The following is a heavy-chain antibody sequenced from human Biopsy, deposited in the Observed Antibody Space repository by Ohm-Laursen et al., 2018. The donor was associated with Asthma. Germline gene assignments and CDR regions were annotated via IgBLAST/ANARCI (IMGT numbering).Heavy chain of an antibody. D-gene: IGHD4-17*01. CDR3: ARKARHGDYDFDY. CDR1: GFTFSSYG. J-gene: IGHJ4*02. CDR2: IWYDGSNK. V-gene: IGHV3-33*01. Sequence: SLRLSCAASGFTFSSYGMHWVRQAPGKGLEWVAIIWYDGSNKYYADSVKGRFTISRDNSKNTLYLQMNSLRAEDTAVYYCARKARHGDYDFDYWGQGTLVTVSS.